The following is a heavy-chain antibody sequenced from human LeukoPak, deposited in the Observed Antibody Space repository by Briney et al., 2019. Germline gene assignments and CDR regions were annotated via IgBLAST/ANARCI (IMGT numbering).Heavy chain of an antibody. CDR1: GGTFSSYA. J-gene: IGHJ4*02. D-gene: IGHD3-10*01. V-gene: IGHV1-69*06. CDR2: IIPIFGTA. CDR3: ARCVTDKPWGVIDY. Sequence: SAKVSCKASGGTFSSYAISWVRQAPGQGLEWMGGIIPIFGTANYAQKFQGRVTITADKSTSTAYMELSSLRSEDTAVYYCARCVTDKPWGVIDYWGQGTLVTVSS.